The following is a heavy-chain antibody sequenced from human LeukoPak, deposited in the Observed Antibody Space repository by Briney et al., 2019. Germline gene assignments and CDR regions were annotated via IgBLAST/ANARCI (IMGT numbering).Heavy chain of an antibody. CDR2: IYHSGST. CDR1: GGSISSSNW. V-gene: IGHV4-4*02. Sequence: SETLSLTCAVSGGSISSSNWWSWVRQPPGKGLEWIGEIYHSGSTNYNPSLKSRVTISVDKSKNQFSLKLSSVTAADTAVYYCARAGVVPAALGFDPWGQGTLVTVSS. J-gene: IGHJ5*02. D-gene: IGHD2-2*01. CDR3: ARAGVVPAALGFDP.